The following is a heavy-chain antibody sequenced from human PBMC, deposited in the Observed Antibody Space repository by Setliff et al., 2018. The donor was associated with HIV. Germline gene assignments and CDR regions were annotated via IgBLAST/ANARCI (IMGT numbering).Heavy chain of an antibody. CDR1: GFTFSSAW. J-gene: IGHJ4*02. V-gene: IGHV3-7*01. CDR2: ISPDGSAT. Sequence: PGGSLRLSCAASGFTFSSAWMGWVRQAPAKGLEWVANISPDGSATYYVDSVKGRFTISRDNAKNSLYLHLNSLRVEDTAVYYCMRWGLPYAIGYWGQGMLVTVSS. D-gene: IGHD2-21*02. CDR3: MRWGLPYAIGY.